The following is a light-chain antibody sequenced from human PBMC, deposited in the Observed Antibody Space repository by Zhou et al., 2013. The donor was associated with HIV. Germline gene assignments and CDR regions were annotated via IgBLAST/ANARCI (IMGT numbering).Light chain of an antibody. CDR3: QQTSSVPRT. Sequence: DIQMTQSPSSLSASVGDKVTITCRASQNITNSLNWYQQRPGKAPDLLIYAASSLQSGVPSRFSASGSGTDFILSISRLQPEDFTSYYCQQTSSVPRTFGQGTTVEIK. CDR1: QNITNS. V-gene: IGKV1-39*01. J-gene: IGKJ1*01. CDR2: AAS.